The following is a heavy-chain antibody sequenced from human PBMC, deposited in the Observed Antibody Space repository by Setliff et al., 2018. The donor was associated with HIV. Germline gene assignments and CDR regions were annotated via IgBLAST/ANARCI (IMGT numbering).Heavy chain of an antibody. Sequence: GGSLRLSCAASGFTVSSVHMAWVRQAPGKGLEWVGRIKSKTDGETEDYAAPVKGRFTISRDDSKNTLYLQMNSLKIEDTAVYYCTTGTRLVDWGQGALVTVSS. D-gene: IGHD2-21*01. CDR1: GFTVSSVH. V-gene: IGHV3-15*01. CDR2: IKSKTDGETE. J-gene: IGHJ4*02. CDR3: TTGTRLVD.